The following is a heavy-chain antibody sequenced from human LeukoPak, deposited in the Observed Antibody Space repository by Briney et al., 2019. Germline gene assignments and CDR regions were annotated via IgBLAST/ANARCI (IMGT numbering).Heavy chain of an antibody. J-gene: IGHJ3*02. CDR3: ARGLVPDIVVVRDSLSLYAFDI. V-gene: IGHV1-46*01. D-gene: IGHD2-2*01. CDR1: GYTFTNYY. Sequence: ASVKVSCKASGYTFTNYYMHWVRQAPRQGLEWMGVINPSDGCRSYAQKFQGRVTMTRNTSTSTVYMELSSLRSEDTAVYYCARGLVPDIVVVRDSLSLYAFDIWGQGTMVTVSP. CDR2: INPSDGCR.